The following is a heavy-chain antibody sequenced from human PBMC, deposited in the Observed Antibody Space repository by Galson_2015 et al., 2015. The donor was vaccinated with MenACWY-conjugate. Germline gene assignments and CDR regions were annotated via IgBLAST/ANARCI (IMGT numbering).Heavy chain of an antibody. CDR1: GYSLSTGGMR. Sequence: PALVKPTQTLTLTCTFSGYSLSTGGMRVSWIRQPPGKALEWLARIDWDDDKFYSTSLKTRLTISKDTSKNQVVLTMTNMDPVDTATYFCARVHSNGWYDYWGQGILVTVSS. CDR2: IDWDDDK. D-gene: IGHD6-19*01. V-gene: IGHV2-70*04. J-gene: IGHJ4*02. CDR3: ARVHSNGWYDY.